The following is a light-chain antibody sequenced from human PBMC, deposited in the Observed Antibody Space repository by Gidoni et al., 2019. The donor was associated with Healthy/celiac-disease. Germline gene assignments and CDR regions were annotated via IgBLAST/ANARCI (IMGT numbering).Light chain of an antibody. V-gene: IGKV3-15*01. CDR2: CAS. CDR3: QQYNNWPPVT. CDR1: QSVSSN. J-gene: IGKJ5*01. Sequence: RVMTQSPATLSVSPGGGATLSCRASQSVSSNLAWYQQKPGQAPRLLIYCASTQATGSPARFSGSGSGTEFTLTISSLQSEDFAVYYCQQYNNWPPVTFGQXTRLEIK.